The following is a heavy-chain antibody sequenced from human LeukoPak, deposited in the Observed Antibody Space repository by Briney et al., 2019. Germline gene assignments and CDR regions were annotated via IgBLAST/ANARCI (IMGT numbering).Heavy chain of an antibody. V-gene: IGHV3-48*04. CDR1: GFTFSTYS. J-gene: IGHJ4*02. CDR3: ARVVTGSGSYLDY. D-gene: IGHD3-10*01. Sequence: GGSLRLSCAASGFTFSTYSMNWVRQAPGKGLEWLSYIRGSSNTIHYADSVKGRFTISRDNAKNSVYLQMNSLRVEDTAVYYCARVVTGSGSYLDYWGQGTLVTVSS. CDR2: IRGSSNTI.